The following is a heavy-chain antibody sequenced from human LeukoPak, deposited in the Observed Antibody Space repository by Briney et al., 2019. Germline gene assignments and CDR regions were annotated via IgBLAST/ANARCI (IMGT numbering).Heavy chain of an antibody. CDR2: ISGYNGNT. V-gene: IGHV1-18*01. Sequence: GASVKVSCKSCGYTISSYGISWLRQAPGQGLEWLGWISGYNGNTNYAQKFQGRVTMTTDTPTSTAYMDLRSLKSDDTAVYYCAVHDFCSGGYHFDYWGQGTLVTVSS. D-gene: IGHD3-3*01. CDR3: AVHDFCSGGYHFDY. J-gene: IGHJ4*02. CDR1: GYTISSYG.